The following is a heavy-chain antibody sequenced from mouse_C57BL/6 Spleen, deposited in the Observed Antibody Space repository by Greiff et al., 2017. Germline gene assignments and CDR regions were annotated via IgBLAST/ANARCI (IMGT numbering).Heavy chain of an antibody. Sequence: VQLQQPGAELVRPGSSVKLSCKASGYTFTSYWMDWVKQRPGQGLEWIGNIYPSDSETHYNQKFKDKATLTVDKSSSTAYMQLSSLTSEDSAVYYCARETPYYYGSSYWYFDVWGTGTTVTVSS. V-gene: IGHV1-61*01. D-gene: IGHD1-1*01. CDR1: GYTFTSYW. CDR3: ARETPYYYGSSYWYFDV. CDR2: IYPSDSET. J-gene: IGHJ1*03.